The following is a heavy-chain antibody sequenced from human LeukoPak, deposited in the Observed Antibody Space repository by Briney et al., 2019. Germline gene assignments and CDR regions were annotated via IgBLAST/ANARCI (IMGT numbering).Heavy chain of an antibody. J-gene: IGHJ3*02. D-gene: IGHD7-27*01. CDR2: INPNSVGT. CDR1: GYTFTVYY. Sequence: ASANVSCTASGYTFTVYYMHWVRQSPGHGLEWMGWINPNSVGTNYAQNFQGRVTMTRDTSISTAYMELSRLRSDDTAVYYCARDGNWGSLRGAFDIWGQGTMVTVSS. V-gene: IGHV1-2*02. CDR3: ARDGNWGSLRGAFDI.